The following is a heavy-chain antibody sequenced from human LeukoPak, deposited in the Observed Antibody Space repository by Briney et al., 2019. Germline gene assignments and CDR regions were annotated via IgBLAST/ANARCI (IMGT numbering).Heavy chain of an antibody. Sequence: ASLKVSCKASGYTFTSYGISWVRQAPGQGLEWMGWISAYNGYTKYAQKLQGRVTMTTDTSTSTVYMELRSLRSGDTAVYYCARGSWGASTVTQFDYWGQGTLVTVSS. CDR2: ISAYNGYT. V-gene: IGHV1-18*01. CDR1: GYTFTSYG. J-gene: IGHJ4*02. D-gene: IGHD4-17*01. CDR3: ARGSWGASTVTQFDY.